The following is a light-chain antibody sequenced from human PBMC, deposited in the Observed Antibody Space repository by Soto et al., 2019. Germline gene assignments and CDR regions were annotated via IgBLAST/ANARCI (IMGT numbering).Light chain of an antibody. Sequence: DIQMTQSPSSLSASVGDRVTITCRASQNIATYLNWYHQKPGKAPKLLLYAASSLQSGVPSGFSGSGSGTDFTLTISSLQPEDFATYYCQQGYNAPLTFGGGTKVEI. CDR1: QNIATY. CDR2: AAS. J-gene: IGKJ4*01. V-gene: IGKV1-39*01. CDR3: QQGYNAPLT.